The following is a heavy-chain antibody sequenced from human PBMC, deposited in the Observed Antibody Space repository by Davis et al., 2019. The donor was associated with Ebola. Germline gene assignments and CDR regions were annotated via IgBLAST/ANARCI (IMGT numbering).Heavy chain of an antibody. V-gene: IGHV4-31*03. Sequence: PSETLSLTCTVSGDSISDGDYFWTWIRQHPGKGLEWIGYIYSSGSTYYNPSLQSRVTISVDTSKNQVSLKLTSVTAADTAVYHCARGSKTWYFDLWGRGTLVTVSS. CDR3: ARGSKTWYFDL. CDR1: GDSISDGDYF. CDR2: IYSSGST. J-gene: IGHJ2*01.